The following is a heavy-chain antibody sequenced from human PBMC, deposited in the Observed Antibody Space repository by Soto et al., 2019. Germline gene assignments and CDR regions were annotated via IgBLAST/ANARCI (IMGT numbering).Heavy chain of an antibody. D-gene: IGHD4-17*01. CDR3: AEDNTSHDYGDGREY. J-gene: IGHJ4*02. CDR2: ISYDGSNK. Sequence: QVQLVESGGGVVQPGRSLRLSCAASGFTFSSYGMHWVRQAPGKGLEWVAVISYDGSNKYYADSVKGRFTISRDNSKNTLYLQMNSLRDEDTAVYYCAEDNTSHDYGDGREYWGEGTLVTVSS. CDR1: GFTFSSYG. V-gene: IGHV3-30*18.